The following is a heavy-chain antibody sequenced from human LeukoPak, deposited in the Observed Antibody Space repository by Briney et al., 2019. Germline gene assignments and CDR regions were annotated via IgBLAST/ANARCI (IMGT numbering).Heavy chain of an antibody. Sequence: GGSLRLSCGASGFTFSNHWMHWVRQVPGKGLVWVSRINGDGSRTSYADSVKGRFTISRDNAKNMVYLQMNSLRAEDTALYYCARDRGSTEFDYWGQGTLVTVSS. CDR2: INGDGSRT. CDR3: ARDRGSTEFDY. D-gene: IGHD2-2*01. J-gene: IGHJ4*02. CDR1: GFTFSNHW. V-gene: IGHV3-74*01.